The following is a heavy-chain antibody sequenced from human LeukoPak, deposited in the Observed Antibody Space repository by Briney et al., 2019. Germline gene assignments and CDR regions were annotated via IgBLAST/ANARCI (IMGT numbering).Heavy chain of an antibody. J-gene: IGHJ4*02. CDR1: GGSFSGCY. Sequence: SETLSLTCAVYGGSFSGCYWSWIRQPPGKGLEWIGEINHSGSTNYNPSLKSRVTISVDTSKNQFSLKLSSVTAADTAVYYRARVPGGTTVTSYVDYWGQGTLVTVSS. CDR2: INHSGST. D-gene: IGHD4-11*01. CDR3: ARVPGGTTVTSYVDY. V-gene: IGHV4-34*01.